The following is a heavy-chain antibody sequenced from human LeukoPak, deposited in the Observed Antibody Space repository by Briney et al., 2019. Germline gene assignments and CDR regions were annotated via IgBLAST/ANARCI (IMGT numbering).Heavy chain of an antibody. CDR1: GFTFSSYA. D-gene: IGHD6-19*01. J-gene: IGHJ4*02. CDR2: IYSGGST. Sequence: PGGSLRLSCAASGFTFSSYAMSWVRQAPGKGLEWVSVIYSGGSTYYADSVKGRFTISRDNSKNTLYLQMNSLRAEDTAVYYCARSEGGSGWYNYWGQGTLVTVSS. CDR3: ARSEGGSGWYNY. V-gene: IGHV3-66*01.